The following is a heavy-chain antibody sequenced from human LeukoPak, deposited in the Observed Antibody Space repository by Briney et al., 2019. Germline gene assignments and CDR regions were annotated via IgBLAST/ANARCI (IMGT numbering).Heavy chain of an antibody. CDR3: ARDQTQAGPTTVDY. CDR1: GFSFSKSW. CDR2: INTDGTDI. Sequence: PGGSLRLSCVASGFSFSKSWMHWVRQAPGKGLLWVSRINTDGTDIKYADSVEGRFTISRDNAKNTLYLQMHTLSAEDTAVCYCARDQTQAGPTTVDYWGQGTLVTVSS. J-gene: IGHJ4*02. V-gene: IGHV3-74*03. D-gene: IGHD1-14*01.